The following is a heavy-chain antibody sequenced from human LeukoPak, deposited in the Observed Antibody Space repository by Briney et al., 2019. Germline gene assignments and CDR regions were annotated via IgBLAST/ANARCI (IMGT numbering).Heavy chain of an antibody. V-gene: IGHV3-7*01. CDR1: GFTFSNAW. Sequence: GGSLRLSCAASGFTFSNAWMSWVRQAPGKGLEWVANIKQDGSEKYYVDSVKGRFTISRDNAKNSLYLQMNSLRAEDTAVYYCARVGILGGYYPDWFDPWGQGTLVTVSS. J-gene: IGHJ5*02. D-gene: IGHD3-3*01. CDR3: ARVGILGGYYPDWFDP. CDR2: IKQDGSEK.